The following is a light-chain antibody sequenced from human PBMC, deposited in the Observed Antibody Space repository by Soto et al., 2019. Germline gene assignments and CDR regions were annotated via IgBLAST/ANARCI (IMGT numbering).Light chain of an antibody. CDR1: QSVSRN. CDR2: GAS. V-gene: IGKV3-15*01. J-gene: IGKJ1*01. Sequence: EIVMTQSPATLSVSPGERATLSCRASQSVSRNLAWYQQRPGQAPRLLISGASTRATGIAARFSGSGSGREFTLTISSLQSEDSALYYCQQYNNWPQTFGQGTKVDIK. CDR3: QQYNNWPQT.